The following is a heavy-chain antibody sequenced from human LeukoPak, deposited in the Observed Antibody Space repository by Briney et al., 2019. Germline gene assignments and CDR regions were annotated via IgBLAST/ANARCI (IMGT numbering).Heavy chain of an antibody. V-gene: IGHV3-30*18. CDR3: AKSGYRGSRGYN. Sequence: GGSLRLSCAASGFTLSGTGVHWVRQAPGKGLDGVAVISYDGSNKYYADSVKGRFTISRDNSKNTLYLQMNSLRAEDTAVYYCAKSGYRGSRGYNRGQGTLVTVSS. CDR2: ISYDGSNK. D-gene: IGHD3-22*01. J-gene: IGHJ4*02. CDR1: GFTLSGTG.